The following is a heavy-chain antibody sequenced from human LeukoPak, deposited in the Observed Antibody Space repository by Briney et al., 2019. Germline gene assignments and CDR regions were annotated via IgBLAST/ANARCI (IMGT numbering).Heavy chain of an antibody. D-gene: IGHD6-19*01. J-gene: IGHJ4*01. CDR3: AQNGPSDSSGHKLVYFDY. CDR1: GFTFSYHW. Sequence: PGGSLRLSCAASGFTFSYHWMTWVRQAPGKGLEWVANIKNDGAVKNYVDSVKGRFTISRDNAKNSLYLQMNSLRLEDTAVYYCAQNGPSDSSGHKLVYFDYWGQGTLVTVSS. V-gene: IGHV3-7*03. CDR2: IKNDGAVK.